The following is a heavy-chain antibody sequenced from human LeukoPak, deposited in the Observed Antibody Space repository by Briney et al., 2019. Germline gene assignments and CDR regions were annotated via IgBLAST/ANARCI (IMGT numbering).Heavy chain of an antibody. D-gene: IGHD2-15*01. J-gene: IGHJ4*02. V-gene: IGHV4-59*08. CDR3: ARGYCSGGSCYEIDY. Sequence: SETLSLTCTVSGDSINDHYWSWIRQPPGKGLEWIGYIYYSGSTNYNPSLKSRVTISVDTSKNQFSLKLSSVTAADTAVYYCARGYCSGGSCYEIDYWGQGTLVTVSS. CDR2: IYYSGST. CDR1: GDSINDHY.